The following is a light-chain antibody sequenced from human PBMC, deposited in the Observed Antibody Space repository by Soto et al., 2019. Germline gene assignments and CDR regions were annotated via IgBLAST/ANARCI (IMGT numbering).Light chain of an antibody. J-gene: IGLJ3*02. CDR3: SSYTNSIAL. CDR1: SSDIGDYNY. V-gene: IGLV2-14*01. Sequence: QSVLTQPASVSGSPGQSITISCTGSSSDIGDYNYVSWYQQYPGKAPKLLIYEVTNRPSGVSNRFSGSKSGNTASLTISGLQADDEAHYYCSSYTNSIALFGGGTKLTVL. CDR2: EVT.